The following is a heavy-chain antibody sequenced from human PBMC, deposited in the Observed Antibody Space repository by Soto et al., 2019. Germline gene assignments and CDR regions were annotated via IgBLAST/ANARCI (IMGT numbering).Heavy chain of an antibody. CDR3: VRVLDSSWYADL. V-gene: IGHV4-61*03. D-gene: IGHD3-22*01. Sequence: QVQLQESGPGLVKPSETLSLTCSVSGGSVSNASFYWTWIRQAPGTGLEYIGYIFYTGVTNYNPSISSRVTISLDTSKNHLSLKLNSMTAADPAVYYCVRVLDSSWYADLWGRGTLVTVSS. J-gene: IGHJ2*01. CDR2: IFYTGVT. CDR1: GGSVSNASFY.